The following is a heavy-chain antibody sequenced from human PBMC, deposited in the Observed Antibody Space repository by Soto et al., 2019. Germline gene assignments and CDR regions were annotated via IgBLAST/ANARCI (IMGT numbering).Heavy chain of an antibody. Sequence: QVQLQESGPGLVKPSETLSLTCSVSGGSVSNASFYWTWIRQAPGTGLEYIGYIFYTGVTNYNPSLSSRVTISLDTPKNHFSLKLNSMTAADTAVYYCVRVLDSSWYADLWGRGTLVTVSS. CDR1: GGSVSNASFY. CDR2: IFYTGVT. CDR3: VRVLDSSWYADL. J-gene: IGHJ2*01. D-gene: IGHD3-22*01. V-gene: IGHV4-61*03.